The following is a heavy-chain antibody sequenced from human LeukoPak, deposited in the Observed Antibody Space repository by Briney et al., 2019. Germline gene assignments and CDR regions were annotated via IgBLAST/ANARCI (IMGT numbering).Heavy chain of an antibody. CDR3: ARDRYSSSWLDAFDI. Sequence: GGSLRLSCAASGFTFSSYGTHWVRQAPGKGLEWVAVIWYDGSNKYYADSVKGRFTISRDNSKNTLYLQMNSLRAEDTAVYYCARDRYSSSWLDAFDIWGQGTMVTVSS. J-gene: IGHJ3*02. V-gene: IGHV3-33*01. D-gene: IGHD6-13*01. CDR2: IWYDGSNK. CDR1: GFTFSSYG.